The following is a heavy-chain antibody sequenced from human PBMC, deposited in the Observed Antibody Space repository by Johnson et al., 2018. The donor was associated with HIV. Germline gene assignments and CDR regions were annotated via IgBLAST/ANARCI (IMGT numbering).Heavy chain of an antibody. V-gene: IGHV3-11*01. CDR3: VRGRGSRKEVDLRGGGFDI. CDR2: ISSSGSTI. J-gene: IGHJ3*02. CDR1: GFTFSDYY. Sequence: QVQLVESGGGLVQPGGSLRLSCAASGFTFSDYYMSWIRQAPGKGLEWVSHISSSGSTIYYADSVKGRFTISRDNAKNSLYLQMNSLRAEDTAMYLCVRGRGSRKEVDLRGGGFDIGGQGTMVTVSS. D-gene: IGHD2-2*01.